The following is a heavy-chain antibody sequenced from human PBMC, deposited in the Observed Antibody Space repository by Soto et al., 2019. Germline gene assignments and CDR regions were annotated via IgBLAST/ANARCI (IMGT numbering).Heavy chain of an antibody. Sequence: QVQLQQWGAGLLKPSETLSLTCAAYGGSFSGYYWSWIRQSPEKGLEWIGQINHSGSSNYNPSLKSRVTISVDTSKNQFSLRLSSVTAADTAVYFCARGGVLIPAARVTIFKAVIPNWFDPWGQGTLVTVSS. CDR2: INHSGSS. V-gene: IGHV4-34*01. J-gene: IGHJ5*02. D-gene: IGHD3-3*01. CDR3: ARGGVLIPAARVTIFKAVIPNWFDP. CDR1: GGSFSGYY.